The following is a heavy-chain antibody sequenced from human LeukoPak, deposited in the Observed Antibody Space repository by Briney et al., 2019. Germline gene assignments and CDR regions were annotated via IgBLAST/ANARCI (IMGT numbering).Heavy chain of an antibody. D-gene: IGHD3-10*01. CDR1: GFTFSDYY. CDR3: ARDQEVRGVIYYYYYYMDV. V-gene: IGHV3-11*01. J-gene: IGHJ6*03. Sequence: GGSLRLFCAASGFTFSDYYMSWIRQAPGKGLEWVSYISSSGSTIYYADSVKGRFTISRDNAKNSLYLQMNSLRAEDTAVYYCARDQEVRGVIYYYYYYMDVWGKGTTVTVSS. CDR2: ISSSGSTI.